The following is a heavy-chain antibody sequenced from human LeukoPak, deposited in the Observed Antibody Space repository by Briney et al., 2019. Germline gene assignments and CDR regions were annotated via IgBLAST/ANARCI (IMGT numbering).Heavy chain of an antibody. CDR2: MNPNSGNT. J-gene: IGHJ4*02. D-gene: IGHD5-18*01. CDR1: GYTFTSYD. CDR3: ARGRIGRGYSYGFMVY. Sequence: ASVKVSCKASGYTFTSYDINWVRQATGQGLEWMGWMNPNSGNTGYAQKFQGRVTMTRNTSISTAYMELSSLRSEDTAVYYCARGRIGRGYSYGFMVYWGQGTLVTVSS. V-gene: IGHV1-8*01.